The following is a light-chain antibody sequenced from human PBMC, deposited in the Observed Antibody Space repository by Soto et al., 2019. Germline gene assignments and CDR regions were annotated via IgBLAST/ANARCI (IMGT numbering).Light chain of an antibody. J-gene: IGLJ3*02. CDR1: SSDVGAYDF. Sequence: QSALTQPASVSGSPGQSITISCTGTSSDVGAYDFVSWYQHSPGKAPKLVTFDVTHRPPGISDRFSGSKSANTASLTISGLQAADEAFYYCCAYGGSGNWVFGGGTKLTVL. CDR3: CAYGGSGNWV. V-gene: IGLV2-14*01. CDR2: DVT.